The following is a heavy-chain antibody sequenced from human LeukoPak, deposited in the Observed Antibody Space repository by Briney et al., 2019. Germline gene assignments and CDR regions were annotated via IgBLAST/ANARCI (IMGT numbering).Heavy chain of an antibody. D-gene: IGHD1-26*01. V-gene: IGHV1-46*01. CDR1: GYSFTSYK. CDR3: ARDTGSYSVLY. J-gene: IGHJ4*02. Sequence: ASVKVSCKAPGYSFTSYKMHWVRQAPGQGLEWMGIISPSDGITRYEQKFQGRVTMTRDTSTSTVYMELSSLRSEDTAVYYCARDTGSYSVLYWGQGTLVTVSS. CDR2: ISPSDGIT.